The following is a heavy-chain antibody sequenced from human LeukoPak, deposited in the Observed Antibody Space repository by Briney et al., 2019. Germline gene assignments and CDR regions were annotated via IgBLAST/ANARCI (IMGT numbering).Heavy chain of an antibody. J-gene: IGHJ6*02. CDR2: IKQDGSEK. CDR3: AREGWLDTAMVRRYYYYGMDV. V-gene: IGHV3-7*01. Sequence: QAGGSLRLSCAAAGFTFSSYWMRWVRQAPGEGLEWVANIKQDGSEKYYVDSVEGRFTISRDNAKNSLYLQMNRLRVEDTAVYYCAREGWLDTAMVRRYYYYGMDVWGQGTTVTVSS. D-gene: IGHD5-18*01. CDR1: GFTFSSYW.